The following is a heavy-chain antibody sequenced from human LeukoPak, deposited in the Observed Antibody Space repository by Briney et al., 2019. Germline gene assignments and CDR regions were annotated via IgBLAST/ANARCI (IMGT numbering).Heavy chain of an antibody. J-gene: IGHJ4*02. Sequence: GGSLRLSCAASGFTFRSYGMHWVRQAPGKGLEYVSAISSNGGRTYYANSVKGRFTISRDNSRNTLYLQMGSLRAEDTAVYYCARDLSGVGATDYWGQGTLVTVSS. D-gene: IGHD1-26*01. V-gene: IGHV3-64*01. CDR1: GFTFRSYG. CDR3: ARDLSGVGATDY. CDR2: ISSNGGRT.